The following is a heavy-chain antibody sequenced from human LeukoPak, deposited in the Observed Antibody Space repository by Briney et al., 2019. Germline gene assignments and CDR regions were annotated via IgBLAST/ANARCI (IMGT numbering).Heavy chain of an antibody. V-gene: IGHV4-30-4*01. CDR1: GGSMSSGDYY. CDR2: IYYSGST. Sequence: SETLSLTCTVSGGSMSSGDYYWSWIRQPPGKGLGWIGYIYYSGSTYYNPSLKSRVTISVDTSKNQFSLKLSSVTAADTAVYYCATALDYYDSSGERAYYFDYWGQVTLVTVSS. D-gene: IGHD3-22*01. J-gene: IGHJ4*02. CDR3: ATALDYYDSSGERAYYFDY.